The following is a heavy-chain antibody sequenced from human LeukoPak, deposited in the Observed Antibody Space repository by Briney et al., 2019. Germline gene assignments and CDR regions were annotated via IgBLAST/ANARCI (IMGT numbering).Heavy chain of an antibody. D-gene: IGHD3-3*01. V-gene: IGHV3-30*02. CDR3: AKAGITIFGVVTPFDY. Sequence: GGSLRLSCAASGFTFSSYGMHWVRQAPGKGLEWVAFIRYDGSNKYYADSVKGRFTISRDNSKNTLYLQMNSLRAEDTAVYYCAKAGITIFGVVTPFDYWGQGTLVTVSS. CDR1: GFTFSSYG. J-gene: IGHJ4*02. CDR2: IRYDGSNK.